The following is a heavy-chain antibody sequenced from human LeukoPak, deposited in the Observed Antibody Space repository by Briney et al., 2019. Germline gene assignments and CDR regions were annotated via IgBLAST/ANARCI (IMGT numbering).Heavy chain of an antibody. CDR3: ARSDGYTMAFDY. Sequence: PGGSLRLSCAASGFTFSSYDMHWVRQATGKGLEWVSAIGTAGDTYYPGSVNGRFTISRENAKNSLYLQMNSLRAGDTAVYYCARSDGYTMAFDYWGQGTLVTVSS. J-gene: IGHJ4*02. CDR1: GFTFSSYD. V-gene: IGHV3-13*04. D-gene: IGHD5-24*01. CDR2: IGTAGDT.